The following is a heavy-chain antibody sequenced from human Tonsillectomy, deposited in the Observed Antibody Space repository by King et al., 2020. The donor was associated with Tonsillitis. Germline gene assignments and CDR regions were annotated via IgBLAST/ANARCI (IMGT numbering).Heavy chain of an antibody. J-gene: IGHJ4*02. D-gene: IGHD6-19*01. CDR3: AKEGDSGGWTGNFDY. Sequence: VQLVESGGVVVQPGGSLRLSCAASGFTFDDYAMHWVRQAPGKGLEWVSLISWDGGSTYYADSVKGRFTISRDNSKNSLYLQMNSLRAEDTALYYCAKEGDSGGWTGNFDYWGQGTLVTVSS. V-gene: IGHV3-43D*03. CDR1: GFTFDDYA. CDR2: ISWDGGST.